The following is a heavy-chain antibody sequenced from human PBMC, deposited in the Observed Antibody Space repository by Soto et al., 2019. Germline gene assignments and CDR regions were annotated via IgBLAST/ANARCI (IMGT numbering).Heavy chain of an antibody. D-gene: IGHD5-18*01. J-gene: IGHJ6*02. CDR3: ARTSEMDTIFGYYYGMDV. Sequence: EVQLVESGGGLVKPGGSLRLSCAASGFTFSSYSMNWVRQAPGKGLEWVSSISSSSSYIYYADSVKGRFTISSDNAKNSLYLQMNSLRAEDTAVYYCARTSEMDTIFGYYYGMDVWGQGTTVTVSS. CDR2: ISSSSSYI. CDR1: GFTFSSYS. V-gene: IGHV3-21*01.